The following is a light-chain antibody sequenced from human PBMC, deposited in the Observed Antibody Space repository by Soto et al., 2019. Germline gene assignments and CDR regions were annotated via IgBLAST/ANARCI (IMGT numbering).Light chain of an antibody. J-gene: IGLJ3*02. CDR3: CSHLGGSSPQWV. CDR2: EVN. Sequence: QSALTQPASVSGSPGQSITISCTGTSNDVGGYNLVSWFQQHPGKAPKLMISEVNKRPSGVSNRFSGSKSANTASLTISWLQAEDDADYYCCSHLGGSSPQWVFGGGTKLTVL. CDR1: SNDVGGYNL. V-gene: IGLV2-23*02.